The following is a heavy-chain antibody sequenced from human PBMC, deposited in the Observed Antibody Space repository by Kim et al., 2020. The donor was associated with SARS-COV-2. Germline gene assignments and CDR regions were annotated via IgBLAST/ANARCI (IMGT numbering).Heavy chain of an antibody. V-gene: IGHV3-30*18. D-gene: IGHD6-19*01. J-gene: IGHJ6*03. CDR2: ISYDGSNK. CDR3: AKERNTGYSSGWPSYYY. CDR1: GFTFSSYG. Sequence: GGSLRLSCAASGFTFSSYGMHWVRQAPGKGLEWVAVISYDGSNKHYADSVKGRFTISRDNSKNTLYLQMNSLRAEDTAVYYCAKERNTGYSSGWPSYYY.